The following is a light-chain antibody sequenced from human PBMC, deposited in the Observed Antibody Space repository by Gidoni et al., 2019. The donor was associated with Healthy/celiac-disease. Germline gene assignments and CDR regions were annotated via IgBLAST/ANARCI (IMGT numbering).Light chain of an antibody. CDR3: QQYNNWSSYT. J-gene: IGKJ2*01. Sequence: IMMTQSPATLSVSPGERATLSCRASQSVSSNFAGYQQKPGHAPRPLLSCASSRATGIPARFSGSGSGTEFTLTIISLQSADFAAYYCQQYNNWSSYTFGQGTKLEIK. V-gene: IGKV3-15*01. CDR2: CAS. CDR1: QSVSSN.